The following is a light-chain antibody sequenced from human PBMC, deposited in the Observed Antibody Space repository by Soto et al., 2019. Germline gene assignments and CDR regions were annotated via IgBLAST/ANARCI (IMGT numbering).Light chain of an antibody. Sequence: SALTQPASVSGSPGQSITISCTGTSSDVGAYTYVSWYQQYPGKAPKLLIYQVTSRASGVSHRFSGSKSGNTAALTISGLQPEDEAEYYCNSYSSTSFYVFGTGTKVTVL. CDR1: SSDVGAYTY. J-gene: IGLJ1*01. V-gene: IGLV2-14*01. CDR3: NSYSSTSFYV. CDR2: QVT.